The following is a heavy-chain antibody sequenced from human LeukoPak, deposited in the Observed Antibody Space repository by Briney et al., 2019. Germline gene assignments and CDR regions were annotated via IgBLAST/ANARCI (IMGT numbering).Heavy chain of an antibody. Sequence: GASVKVSCKASGYTFTGYYMHWVRQAPGQGLEWMGWINPNSGGTNYAQKFQGWVTMTRDTSISTAYMELSRLRSDDTAVYYCARDWYYGSGSYLFDPWGQGTLVTASS. CDR3: ARDWYYGSGSYLFDP. CDR1: GYTFTGYY. CDR2: INPNSGGT. J-gene: IGHJ5*02. V-gene: IGHV1-2*04. D-gene: IGHD3-10*01.